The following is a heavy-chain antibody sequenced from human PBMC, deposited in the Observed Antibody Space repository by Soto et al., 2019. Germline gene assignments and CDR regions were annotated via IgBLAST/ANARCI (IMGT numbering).Heavy chain of an antibody. CDR3: ARLVWFGNQVGDY. J-gene: IGHJ4*02. V-gene: IGHV1-18*01. CDR1: GYTFTPNG. D-gene: IGHD3-10*01. Sequence: QVQLVQSGAEVKKPGASVKVSSKASGYTFTPNGISWWQQAPGQGLEWMGWISLYNGNTNYAQKLQGRVTMTTDTSTSTAYMELRSLRSDDTAVYYCARLVWFGNQVGDYWGQGTLVTVSS. CDR2: ISLYNGNT.